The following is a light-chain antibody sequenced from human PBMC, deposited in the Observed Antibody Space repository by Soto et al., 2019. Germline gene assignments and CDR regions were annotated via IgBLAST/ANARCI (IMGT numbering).Light chain of an antibody. Sequence: EIVLTQSPGTLSLSPGERATLACRASQSVSRSSLAWYRQKPGQAPRLLMYDAFSSANDIPDRISGSGSGPDFTITISSLEPEDFAVYYCQQYTGSPPSYTFGQGTKLEIK. CDR1: QSVSRSS. V-gene: IGKV3-20*01. J-gene: IGKJ2*01. CDR3: QQYTGSPPSYT. CDR2: DAF.